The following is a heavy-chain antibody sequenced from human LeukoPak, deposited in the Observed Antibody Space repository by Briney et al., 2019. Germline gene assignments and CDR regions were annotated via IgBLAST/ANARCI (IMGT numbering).Heavy chain of an antibody. CDR2: INPNSGGT. Sequence: ASVKVSCKASGYTFTGYYMRWVRQAPGQGLEWMGWINPNSGGTNYAQKFQGRVTMTRDTSISTVYMELSRLRSDDTAVYYCANAQSSSDLDYWGQGTLVTVSS. V-gene: IGHV1-2*02. CDR3: ANAQSSSDLDY. J-gene: IGHJ4*02. D-gene: IGHD3-22*01. CDR1: GYTFTGYY.